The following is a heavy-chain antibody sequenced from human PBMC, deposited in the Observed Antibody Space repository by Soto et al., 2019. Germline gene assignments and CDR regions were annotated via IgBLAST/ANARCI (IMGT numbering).Heavy chain of an antibody. Sequence: GGSLRLSCAASGFTFSNAWMNWVRQAPGKGLEWVGRIKSKTDGGTTDYAAPVKGRFTISRDDSKNTLYLQMNSLKTEDTAVYYCTTDYYYDSSGYLASNDYWGQGTLVTVSS. CDR1: GFTFSNAW. V-gene: IGHV3-15*07. J-gene: IGHJ4*02. CDR2: IKSKTDGGTT. D-gene: IGHD3-22*01. CDR3: TTDYYYDSSGYLASNDY.